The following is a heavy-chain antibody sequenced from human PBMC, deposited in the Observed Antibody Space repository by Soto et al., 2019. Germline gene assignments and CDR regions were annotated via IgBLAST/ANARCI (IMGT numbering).Heavy chain of an antibody. CDR3: ARVTLGYCSGGSCYSVDY. V-gene: IGHV4-4*02. CDR2: IYHSGST. J-gene: IGHJ4*02. Sequence: SETLSLTCAVSGGSISSSNWWSWVRQPPGKGLEWIGEIYHSGSTNYNPSLKSRVTISVDKSKNQFSLKLSSVTAADTAVYYCARVTLGYCSGGSCYSVDYWGQGTLVT. D-gene: IGHD2-15*01. CDR1: GGSISSSNW.